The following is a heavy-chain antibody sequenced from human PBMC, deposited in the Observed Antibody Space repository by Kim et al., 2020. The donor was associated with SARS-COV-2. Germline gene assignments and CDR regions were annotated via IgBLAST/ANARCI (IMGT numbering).Heavy chain of an antibody. CDR1: GYTFTSYY. CDR2: INPSGGST. D-gene: IGHD2-15*01. V-gene: IGHV1-46*01. J-gene: IGHJ6*02. CDR3: ARDPAGEERPEMVVAATYSHYYYGMGV. Sequence: ASVKVSCKASGYTFTSYYMHWVRQAPGQGLEWMGIINPSGGSTSYAQKFQGRVTMTRDTSTSTVYMELSSLRSEDTAVYYCARDPAGEERPEMVVAATYSHYYYGMGVWGQGTTVTVSS.